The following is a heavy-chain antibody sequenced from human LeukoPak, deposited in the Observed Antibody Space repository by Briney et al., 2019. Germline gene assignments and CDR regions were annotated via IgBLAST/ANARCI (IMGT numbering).Heavy chain of an antibody. D-gene: IGHD2-15*01. CDR2: ISGSGGST. J-gene: IGHJ6*03. Sequence: GGSLSLSCAASGFTFSSYNMNWVRQAPGKGLEWVSAISGSGGSTYYADSVKGRFTISRDNSKNTLYLQMNSLRAEDTAIYYCAKNGDRGAYCTGGTCYPYFYYYMDVWGKGTTVTI. CDR3: AKNGDRGAYCTGGTCYPYFYYYMDV. V-gene: IGHV3-23*01. CDR1: GFTFSSYN.